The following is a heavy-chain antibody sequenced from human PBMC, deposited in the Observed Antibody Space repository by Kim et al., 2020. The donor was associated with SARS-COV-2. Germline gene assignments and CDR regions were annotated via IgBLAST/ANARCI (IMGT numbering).Heavy chain of an antibody. J-gene: IGHJ4*02. Sequence: SVKVSCKASGGTFSSYAISWVRQAPGQGLEWMGRIIPILGIANYAQKFQGRVTITADKSTSTAYMELSSLRSEDTAVYYCARTPYYYDSSGYYFDYWGQGTLVTVSS. CDR2: IIPILGIA. D-gene: IGHD3-22*01. CDR3: ARTPYYYDSSGYYFDY. CDR1: GGTFSSYA. V-gene: IGHV1-69*04.